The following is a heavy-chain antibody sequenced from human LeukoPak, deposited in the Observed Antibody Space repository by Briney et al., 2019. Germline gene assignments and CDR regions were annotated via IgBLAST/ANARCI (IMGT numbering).Heavy chain of an antibody. CDR2: ISAYNGNT. CDR3: ARVGLGGRYYYGMDV. Sequence: GASVKVSCKASGYTFTSYGISWVRQAPGQGLEWMGWISAYNGNTNYAQKLQGRVTMTTDTSTSTAYKELRSLRSDDTAVYYCARVGLGGRYYYGMDVWGQGTTVTVSS. D-gene: IGHD2-15*01. J-gene: IGHJ6*02. V-gene: IGHV1-18*01. CDR1: GYTFTSYG.